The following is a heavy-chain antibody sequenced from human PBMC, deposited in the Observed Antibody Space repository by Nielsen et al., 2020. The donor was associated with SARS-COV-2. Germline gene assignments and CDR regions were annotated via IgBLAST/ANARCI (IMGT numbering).Heavy chain of an antibody. CDR2: IIPILGIA. V-gene: IGHV1-69*02. Sequence: SVKVSCKASGGTFSSYTISWVRQAPGQGLEWMGRIIPILGIANYAQKFQGRVTITADKSTSTAYMELSSLRSEDTAVYYCARPDYYDSSGYSIWGQGTMVTVPS. CDR1: GGTFSSYT. CDR3: ARPDYYDSSGYSI. D-gene: IGHD3-22*01. J-gene: IGHJ3*02.